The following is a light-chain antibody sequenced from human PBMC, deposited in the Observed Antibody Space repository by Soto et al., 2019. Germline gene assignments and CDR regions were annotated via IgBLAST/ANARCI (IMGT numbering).Light chain of an antibody. V-gene: IGKV1-5*01. CDR3: QQYESYSPLT. CDR2: DAS. CDR1: QSISSW. J-gene: IGKJ4*01. Sequence: DIQVTKSPSTLSASVGDRVTITCRASQSISSWLAWYQQKPGKAPKLLIYDASSLESGVPSRFSGSGSGTEFTLTISSLQPDDFATYFCQQYESYSPLTFGGGTKVDIK.